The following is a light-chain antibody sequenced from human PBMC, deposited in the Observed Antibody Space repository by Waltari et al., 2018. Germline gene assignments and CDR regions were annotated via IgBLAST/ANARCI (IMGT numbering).Light chain of an antibody. CDR1: SSNIGNNA. Sequence: QSVLTQPPSVSEAPRQRVTISCSGSSSNIGNNAENWYQQLPGKAPKLLIYYDDLVPSGVSDRFSGSKSGTSASLAINGLQSDDEADYYCAAWDDSLSGVVFGGGTKLTVL. CDR2: YDD. V-gene: IGLV1-36*01. J-gene: IGLJ2*01. CDR3: AAWDDSLSGVV.